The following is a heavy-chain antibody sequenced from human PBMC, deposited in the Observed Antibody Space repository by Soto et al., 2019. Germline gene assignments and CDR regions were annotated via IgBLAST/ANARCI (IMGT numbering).Heavy chain of an antibody. CDR2: INHSGST. V-gene: IGHV4-34*01. CDR1: GGSFSGYY. CDR3: ARPYNWNDVFPV. J-gene: IGHJ6*04. Sequence: SETLSLTCAVYGGSFSGYYWSWIRQPPGKGLEWIGEINHSGSTNYNPSLKSRVTISVDTSKNQFSLKLSSVTAADTAVYYCARPYNWNDVFPVWGKGTTVTVSS. D-gene: IGHD1-1*01.